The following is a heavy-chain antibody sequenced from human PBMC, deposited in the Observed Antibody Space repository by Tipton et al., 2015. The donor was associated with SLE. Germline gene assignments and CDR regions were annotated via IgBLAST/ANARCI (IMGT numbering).Heavy chain of an antibody. CDR3: AKDSDFWRGYYSGNYFYCMDV. CDR2: IGGSGIST. J-gene: IGHJ6*03. Sequence: SLRLSCAASGFTFSTYAMSWVRQAPGKGLEWVSSIGGSGISTHYADSVKGRFTISRDNSKNTLFLQMNSLRAEDTAVYYCAKDSDFWRGYYSGNYFYCMDVWGKGTTVTVSS. CDR1: GFTFSTYA. V-gene: IGHV3-23*01. D-gene: IGHD3-3*01.